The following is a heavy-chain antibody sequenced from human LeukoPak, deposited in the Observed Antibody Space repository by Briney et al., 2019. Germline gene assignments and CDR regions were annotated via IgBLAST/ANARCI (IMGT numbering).Heavy chain of an antibody. D-gene: IGHD6-19*01. CDR2: IRRETEGGKT. CDR1: AFSLSNAW. V-gene: IGHV3-15*01. CDR3: ATAAAVAPYYFNY. J-gene: IGHJ4*02. Sequence: GGSLRLSCVASAFSLSNAWISWVRQAPGKGLEWVGRIRRETEGGKTDYAAPVKGRFTISREDSKNTLHMQMNSLKIEDTAVYYCATAAAVAPYYFNYWGQGTLVTVSS.